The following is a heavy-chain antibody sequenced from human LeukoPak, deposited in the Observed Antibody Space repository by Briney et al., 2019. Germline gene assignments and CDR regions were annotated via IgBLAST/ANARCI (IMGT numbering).Heavy chain of an antibody. CDR2: IYYSGST. V-gene: IGHV4-30-4*08. J-gene: IGHJ4*02. CDR3: ARGLYDFWSGYPPYFDY. Sequence: SETLSLTCTVSGGSISSGDYYWSWIRQPPGKGLEWIGYIYYSGSTYYNPSLKSGVTISVDTSKNQFSLKLSSVTAADTAVYYCARGLYDFWSGYPPYFDYWGQGTLVTVSS. CDR1: GGSISSGDYY. D-gene: IGHD3-3*01.